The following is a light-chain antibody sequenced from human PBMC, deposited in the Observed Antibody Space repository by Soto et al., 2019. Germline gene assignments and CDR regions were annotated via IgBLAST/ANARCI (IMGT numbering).Light chain of an antibody. Sequence: QSVLTQPASVSGSPGQPITISCTGTSSDVGGYNYVSWYQQHPGKAPKLMIYEVSNRPSGVSTRFSGSKSGNTASLTISGLQAEDEADYYCSSYTSSSPDVFGTGTKLTVL. V-gene: IGLV2-14*01. CDR2: EVS. J-gene: IGLJ1*01. CDR3: SSYTSSSPDV. CDR1: SSDVGGYNY.